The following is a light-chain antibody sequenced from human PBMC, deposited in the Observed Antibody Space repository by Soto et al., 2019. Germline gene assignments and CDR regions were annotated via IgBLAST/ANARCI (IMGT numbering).Light chain of an antibody. J-gene: IGLJ3*02. Sequence: QSVLTQPPSASGTPGQRVTISCSGGSSNIGSNTVHWYQHLPGAAPKLLIYTNNQRPSGVPDRFSGSKSGTSASLAISGLQSEDEADYYCGAWDDSLDGVVFGGGTKVTVL. V-gene: IGLV1-44*01. CDR3: GAWDDSLDGVV. CDR2: TNN. CDR1: SSNIGSNT.